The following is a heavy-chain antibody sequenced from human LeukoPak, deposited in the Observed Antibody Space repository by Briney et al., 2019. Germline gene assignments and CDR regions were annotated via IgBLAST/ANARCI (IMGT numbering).Heavy chain of an antibody. V-gene: IGHV3-48*03. D-gene: IGHD3-22*01. CDR3: ARDLRKYDSSGYYLWVGLDY. CDR1: GFTFSSYE. CDR2: ISSSGSTI. Sequence: GGSLRLSCAASGFTFSSYEMNWVRQAPGKGLEWVLYISSSGSTIYYADSVKGRFTISRDNAKNSLYLQMNSLRAEDTAVYYCARDLRKYDSSGYYLWVGLDYWGQGTLVTVSS. J-gene: IGHJ4*02.